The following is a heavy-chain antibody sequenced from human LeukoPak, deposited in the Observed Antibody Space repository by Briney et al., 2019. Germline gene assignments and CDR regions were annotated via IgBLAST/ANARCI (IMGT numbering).Heavy chain of an antibody. CDR1: GFTFSTHG. V-gene: IGHV3-30*03. J-gene: IGHJ3*02. CDR2: ISYDGSNK. Sequence: GGSLRLSCAASGFTFSTHGIHWVRQAPGKGLEWVAVISYDGSNKYYADSVKGRFTISRDNSKNTLYLQMNSLRAEDTAVYYCARDRNGRDAFDIWGQGTMVTVSS. CDR3: ARDRNGRDAFDI.